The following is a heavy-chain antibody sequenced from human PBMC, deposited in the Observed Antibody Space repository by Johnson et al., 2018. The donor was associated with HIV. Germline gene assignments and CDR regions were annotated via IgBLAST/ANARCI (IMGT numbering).Heavy chain of an antibody. V-gene: IGHV3-7*05. CDR3: ARELGGSSLPFGAFDI. CDR1: GFTFSGYW. J-gene: IGHJ3*02. CDR2: IKQDGSQK. D-gene: IGHD6-13*01. Sequence: EMQLVESGGGLVQPGGSLRLSCAASGFTFSGYWMSWVRQAPGKGLEWVANIKQDGSQKYYVDSVKGRFTISRDNAKNSVYLQMNSLRAEDTAVYYCARELGGSSLPFGAFDIWGQGTMVTVSS.